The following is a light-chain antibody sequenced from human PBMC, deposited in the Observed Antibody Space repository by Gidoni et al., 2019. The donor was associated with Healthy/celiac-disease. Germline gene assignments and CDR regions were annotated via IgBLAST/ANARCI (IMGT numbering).Light chain of an antibody. J-gene: IGKJ4*01. V-gene: IGKV2-28*01. CDR3: MQALQTPLT. Sequence: DIVMTQSPLSLPVTPGEPASISCRSSQSLLNSNGDNYLDWYLQKPGQSPQLLIYLGSNRGSGVPDRFSGSRSGTDFTLKISRVEAEDVGVYYCMQALQTPLTFGGGTKVEIK. CDR2: LGS. CDR1: QSLLNSNGDNY.